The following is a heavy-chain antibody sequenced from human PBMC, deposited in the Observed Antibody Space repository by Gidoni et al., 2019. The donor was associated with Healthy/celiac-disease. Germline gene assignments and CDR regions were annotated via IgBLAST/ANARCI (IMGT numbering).Heavy chain of an antibody. CDR2: ISSSSSYI. D-gene: IGHD3-16*01. CDR3: ARVFWVGAFDI. CDR1: GLTFSSYS. J-gene: IGHJ3*02. Sequence: EVQLVESGGGLVKPGGSLRLSCAASGLTFSSYSMNWVRQAPGKGLEWVSSISSSSSYIYYADSVKGRFTISRDNAKNSLYLQMNSLRAEDTAVYYCARVFWVGAFDIWGQGTMVTVSS. V-gene: IGHV3-21*01.